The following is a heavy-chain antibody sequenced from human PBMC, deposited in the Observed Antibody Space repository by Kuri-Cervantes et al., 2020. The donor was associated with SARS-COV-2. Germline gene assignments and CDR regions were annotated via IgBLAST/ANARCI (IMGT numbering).Heavy chain of an antibody. J-gene: IGHJ4*02. V-gene: IGHV3-30*02. D-gene: IGHD3-3*01. Sequence: GGSLRLSCAASGFTFSSYGMHWVRQAPGKGLEWVAFIRYDGSNKYYADSVKGRFTISRDNSKNTLYLQMNSLTTEDTAVYYCAKSNPHSDYYFDHWGQGTLVTVSS. CDR2: IRYDGSNK. CDR1: GFTFSSYG. CDR3: AKSNPHSDYYFDH.